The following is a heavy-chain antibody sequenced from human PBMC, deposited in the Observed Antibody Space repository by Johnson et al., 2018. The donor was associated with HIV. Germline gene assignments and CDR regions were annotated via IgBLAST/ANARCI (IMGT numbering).Heavy chain of an antibody. V-gene: IGHV3-30*04. CDR2: ISYDENNK. CDR1: GFTFRSYA. J-gene: IGHJ3*02. CDR3: AKDSDSYYPPTFAAFDI. D-gene: IGHD4-11*01. Sequence: QVQLVESGGGLVKPGGSLRLSCVASGFTFRSYAMHWVRQAPGKGLEWVTLISYDENNKLYADSVKGRFTISRDNTNNSLYLQMNSLRAEDTAVYYCAKDSDSYYPPTFAAFDIWGQGTMVTVAS.